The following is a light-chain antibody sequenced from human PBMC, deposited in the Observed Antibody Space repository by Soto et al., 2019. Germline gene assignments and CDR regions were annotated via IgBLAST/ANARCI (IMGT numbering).Light chain of an antibody. CDR2: GAS. V-gene: IGKV3-20*01. Sequence: ETMMTQSPDTLSVSLGERATLSCRASQSLRSSLAWYQQKPGQAPRLLIYGASNRATGIPDRFSGSGSGADFTLTISRLEPEDFAVYFCQQYGNSPPGTFGQGTRLVIK. CDR1: QSLRSS. J-gene: IGKJ5*01. CDR3: QQYGNSPPGT.